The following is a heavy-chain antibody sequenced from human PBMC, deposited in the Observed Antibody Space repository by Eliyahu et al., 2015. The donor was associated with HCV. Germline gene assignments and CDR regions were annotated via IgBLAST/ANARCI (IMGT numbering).Heavy chain of an antibody. J-gene: IGHJ5*02. CDR1: GFTFSHYG. D-gene: IGHD2-2*02. Sequence: QVQLVESGGGVVQPGRSLRLSCAASGFTFSHYGMEWVRQAPGKGLEWVAVISSDGSNKYYADSVKGRFTISRDNSKSTLYLQMNSLRAEDTAAYYCARGLGVYCSTSSCYKGWFAPWGQGTLVTVSS. CDR2: ISSDGSNK. V-gene: IGHV3-30*03. CDR3: ARGLGVYCSTSSCYKGWFAP.